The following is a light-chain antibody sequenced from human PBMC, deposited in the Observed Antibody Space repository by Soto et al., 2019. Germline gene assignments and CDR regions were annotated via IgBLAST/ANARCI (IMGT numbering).Light chain of an antibody. J-gene: IGKJ1*01. V-gene: IGKV1-39*01. CDR1: QIISSF. CDR2: LAS. CDR3: QQSYTVPLT. Sequence: DIQMTQSPSTLSASVGDRVTISCRASQIISSFLNWYQQKPGKAPKLLIFLASSLQSGVPSRFSGSGSGADFTLTISSLQPEDFATYYCQQSYTVPLTVGQGTKVDIK.